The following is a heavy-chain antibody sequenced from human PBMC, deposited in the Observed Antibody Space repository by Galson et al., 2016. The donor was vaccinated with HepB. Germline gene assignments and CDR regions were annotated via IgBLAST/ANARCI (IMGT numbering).Heavy chain of an antibody. V-gene: IGHV4-34*01. Sequence: ETLSLTCAVYGGSFSGYDWTWIRQPPGKGLEWIGEITHKGTTNYNPSLNSRVTMSVDTSKNQFSLTLTSVTAADTALYFRARNRFRSGYSDLWGQGIMVNVSS. CDR1: GGSFSGYD. CDR3: ARNRFRSGYSDL. J-gene: IGHJ3*01. CDR2: ITHKGTT. D-gene: IGHD3-3*01.